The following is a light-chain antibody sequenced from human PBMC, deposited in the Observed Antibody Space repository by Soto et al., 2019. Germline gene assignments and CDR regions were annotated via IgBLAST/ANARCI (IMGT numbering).Light chain of an antibody. CDR1: QSVSSN. CDR2: GAS. V-gene: IGKV3-15*01. Sequence: EIRMTQSPATLSASPEERATLSCRASQSVSSNLAWYHQKPGQAPRLLIYGASTRATGIPARFSGSGSGTEFTLTIASLQSEDFAVYYCQQYYNWPRTFGQGTKLEIK. J-gene: IGKJ2*02. CDR3: QQYYNWPRT.